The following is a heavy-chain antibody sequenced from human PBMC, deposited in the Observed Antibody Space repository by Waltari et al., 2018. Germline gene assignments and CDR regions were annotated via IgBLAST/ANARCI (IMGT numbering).Heavy chain of an antibody. CDR3: ASGGYSGERYFDL. V-gene: IGHV4-4*02. J-gene: IGHJ2*01. CDR2: IYHSGST. D-gene: IGHD5-12*01. Sequence: VQLVESGGGLIQPGGSLRLSCAASGFTVSSNYMSWVRQAPGKGLEWIGEIYHSGSTNYNPSLKSRVTISVDKSKNQFSLKLSSVTAADTAVYYCASGGYSGERYFDLWGRGTLVTVSS. CDR1: GFTVSSNY.